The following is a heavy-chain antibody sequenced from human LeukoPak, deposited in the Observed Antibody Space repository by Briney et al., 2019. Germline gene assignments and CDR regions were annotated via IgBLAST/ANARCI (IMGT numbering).Heavy chain of an antibody. D-gene: IGHD4-17*01. V-gene: IGHV3-74*01. Sequence: GGSLRLSCAASGFTFSSYWMHWVRQAPGKGLVWVSRINSDGSSTSYADSVKGRFTISRDNAKNTLYLQMNSLRAEDTAVYYCAREASYGDYGFDPWGQGTLVSVSS. CDR2: INSDGSST. CDR3: AREASYGDYGFDP. J-gene: IGHJ5*02. CDR1: GFTFSSYW.